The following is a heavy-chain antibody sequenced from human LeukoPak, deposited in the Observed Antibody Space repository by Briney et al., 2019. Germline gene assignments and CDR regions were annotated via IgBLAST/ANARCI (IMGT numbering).Heavy chain of an antibody. CDR3: ARDRLVTYYYDSSGYPVYYYYGMDV. CDR1: GFTVSSSY. D-gene: IGHD3-22*01. V-gene: IGHV3-66*01. Sequence: GGSLRLSCAASGFTVSSSYMSWVRQAPGKGLEWVSVIYSGGSTYYADSVKGRFTISRDNSKNTLYLQMNSLRAEDTAVYYCARDRLVTYYYDSSGYPVYYYYGMDVWGQGTTVTVSS. CDR2: IYSGGST. J-gene: IGHJ6*02.